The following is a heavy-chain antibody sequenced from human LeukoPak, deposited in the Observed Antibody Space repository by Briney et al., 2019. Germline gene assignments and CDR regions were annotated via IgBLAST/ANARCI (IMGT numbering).Heavy chain of an antibody. Sequence: PGRSLRLSCAASGFTFSSYAMHWVRQAPGKGLEWVAVISYDGSNKYYADSVKGRFTISRDNSKNTLYLQMNSLRAEDTAVYYCARDSWDQGAFDIWGQGTMVTVSS. CDR1: GFTFSSYA. V-gene: IGHV3-30*04. CDR2: ISYDGSNK. J-gene: IGHJ3*02. CDR3: ARDSWDQGAFDI. D-gene: IGHD2-15*01.